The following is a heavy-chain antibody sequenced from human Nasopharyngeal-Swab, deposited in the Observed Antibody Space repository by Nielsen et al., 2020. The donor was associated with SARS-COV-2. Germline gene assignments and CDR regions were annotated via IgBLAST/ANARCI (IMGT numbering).Heavy chain of an antibody. V-gene: IGHV3-30*03. CDR2: IAHDASNE. J-gene: IGHJ4*02. D-gene: IGHD4-17*01. CDR3: ARDAPAHYGAFY. Sequence: VRQMPGKGLEWVAFIAHDASNEYYGDSVKGRFSISRDSSKNTLYLQMDSLRGEDTAVYYCARDAPAHYGAFYWGRGTLVTVSS.